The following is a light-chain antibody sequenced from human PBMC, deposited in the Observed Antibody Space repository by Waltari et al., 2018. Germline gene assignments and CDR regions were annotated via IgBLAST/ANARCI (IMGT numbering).Light chain of an antibody. CDR1: HPSDNY. J-gene: IGKJ3*01. CDR3: QQSYRRPLFT. V-gene: IGKV1-39*01. Sequence: DTHLTQSPSSLSASIGDRVNLTCRSSHPSDNYLHWYRQRPGKAPYLLISSACTLQGGVPSRFSGSGSGTDFTYSIDTLQAEDLATYFCQQSYRRPLFTVGPRTKVYL. CDR2: SAC.